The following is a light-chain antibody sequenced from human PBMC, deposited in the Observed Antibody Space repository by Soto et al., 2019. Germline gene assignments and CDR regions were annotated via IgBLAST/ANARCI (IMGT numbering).Light chain of an antibody. Sequence: TQSPATLSVSLGEEVSLSCRASQSVGLNLAWYQQRPGQAPRLLIHWGSTRANGVPARFRGSGRGTDFTLTISNLQSEDLSVYYCQQYEDWPPYSLGQGPRLEI. CDR3: QQYEDWPPYS. V-gene: IGKV3-15*01. CDR1: QSVGLN. CDR2: WGS. J-gene: IGKJ2*03.